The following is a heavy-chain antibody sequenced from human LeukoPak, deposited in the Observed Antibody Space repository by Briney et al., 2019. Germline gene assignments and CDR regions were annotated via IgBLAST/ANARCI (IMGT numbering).Heavy chain of an antibody. CDR2: INHSGST. J-gene: IGHJ4*02. D-gene: IGHD3-3*01. CDR3: ARGNEWFLN. V-gene: IGHV4-34*01. Sequence: SETLSLTCAVYGGSFSGYYWSWIRQPPGKGLEWIGEINHSGSTNYNPSLKSRVTISVDTSKNQFSLKLSSVTAADTAVYYCARGNEWFLNWGQGTLVTVSS. CDR1: GGSFSGYY.